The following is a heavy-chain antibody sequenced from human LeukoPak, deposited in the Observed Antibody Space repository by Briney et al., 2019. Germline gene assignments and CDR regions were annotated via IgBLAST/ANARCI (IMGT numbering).Heavy chain of an antibody. V-gene: IGHV1-69*05. CDR2: IIPIFGTA. D-gene: IGHD6-13*01. CDR1: GGTFSSYA. J-gene: IGHJ5*02. Sequence: SVKVSCKASGGTFSSYAISWVRQAPGQGLEWMGGIIPIFGTANYAQKFQGRVTITTDESTSTAYMELSSLRSEDTAVYYCARLSPAASRILNWFDPWGQGTLVTVSS. CDR3: ARLSPAASRILNWFDP.